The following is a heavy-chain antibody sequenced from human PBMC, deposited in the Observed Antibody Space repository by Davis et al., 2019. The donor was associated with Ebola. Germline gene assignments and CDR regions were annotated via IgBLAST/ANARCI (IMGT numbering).Heavy chain of an antibody. V-gene: IGHV4-59*08. J-gene: IGHJ4*02. D-gene: IGHD7-27*01. CDR3: ARHDGAGENDY. Sequence: MPSETLSLTCTVSGGSISPYYWSWIRQPPGKGLEWIGYIYYSGSTNYNPSLRSRVTISVDTSKNQFSLKLGSVTAADTAVYYCARHDGAGENDYWGQGTLVTVSS. CDR2: IYYSGST. CDR1: GGSISPYY.